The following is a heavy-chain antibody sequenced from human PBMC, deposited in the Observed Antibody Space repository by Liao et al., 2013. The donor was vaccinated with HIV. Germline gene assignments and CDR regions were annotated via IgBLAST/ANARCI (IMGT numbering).Heavy chain of an antibody. CDR1: GGSISSFY. J-gene: IGHJ6*03. D-gene: IGHD1-14*01. V-gene: IGHV4-4*07. Sequence: QVQLQESGPGLVKPSETLSLICTVSGGSISSFYWNWIRQPAGKRLEWIGRIYTSGNTNYNPSLMSRVTMSVDTSKNQVSLTLTSVTAADTAVYYCARGGNFGYYYYYYMDVWGKGTTVTVSS. CDR3: ARGGNFGYYYYYYMDV. CDR2: IYTSGNT.